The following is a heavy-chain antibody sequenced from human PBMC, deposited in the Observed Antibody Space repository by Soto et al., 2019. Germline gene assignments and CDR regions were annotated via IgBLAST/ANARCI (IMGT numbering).Heavy chain of an antibody. CDR1: GGTVSSAGDA. CDR2: IYYSGSN. Sequence: SLTCAASGGTVSSAGDAGTWKKKPQGKGLAWIAYIYYSGSNHYTPSLKSRVTISVDTSKNQFSLKLSSVTAADSAVYYCARHSNNYRKSLDYWGQGSLVTVYS. J-gene: IGHJ4*02. D-gene: IGHD6-13*01. V-gene: IGHV4-61*08. CDR3: ARHSNNYRKSLDY.